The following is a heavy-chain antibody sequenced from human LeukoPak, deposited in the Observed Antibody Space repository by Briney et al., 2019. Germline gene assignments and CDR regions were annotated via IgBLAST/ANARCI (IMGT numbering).Heavy chain of an antibody. CDR1: GFTFSSYW. D-gene: IGHD1-26*01. Sequence: GGSLRLSCAASGFTFSSYWMHWVRQAPGKGLVWVSRINSDGSSTSYADSVKGRFTISRDNAKNTLYLQMNSLRAEDTAVYYCAKAGGSYYRNYFDYWGQGTLVTVSS. V-gene: IGHV3-74*01. J-gene: IGHJ4*02. CDR3: AKAGGSYYRNYFDY. CDR2: INSDGSST.